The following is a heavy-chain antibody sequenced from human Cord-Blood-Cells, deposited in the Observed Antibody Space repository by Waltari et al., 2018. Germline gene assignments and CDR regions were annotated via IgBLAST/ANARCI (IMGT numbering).Heavy chain of an antibody. CDR1: GYTFTSYA. Sequence: QVQLVQSGAEVKKPGASVKVSCKASGYTFTSYAMHWVRQAPGQRLEWMGWINAGNGNTKYSQKFQGRVTITRDTSASTAYMELSSLRSEDTAVYYCARDHGDYYYYGMDVWGQGTTVTVSS. CDR3: ARDHGDYYYYGMDV. D-gene: IGHD4-17*01. CDR2: INAGNGNT. J-gene: IGHJ6*02. V-gene: IGHV1-3*01.